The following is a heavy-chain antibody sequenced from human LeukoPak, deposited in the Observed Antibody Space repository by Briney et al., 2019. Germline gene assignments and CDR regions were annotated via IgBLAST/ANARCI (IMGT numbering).Heavy chain of an antibody. CDR2: INPNSGGT. CDR1: GYTFTGYY. CDR3: AEELRAVTAVAGTIGYFQP. Sequence: ASVKVSCKASGYTFTGYYMHWVRQAPGQGLEWMGRINPNSGGTNYAQKFQGRVTMTRDTSISTAYMELSRLRSDDTAVYYCAEELRAVTAVAGTIGYFQPWGQGTLVNVS. D-gene: IGHD6-19*01. J-gene: IGHJ1*01. V-gene: IGHV1-2*06.